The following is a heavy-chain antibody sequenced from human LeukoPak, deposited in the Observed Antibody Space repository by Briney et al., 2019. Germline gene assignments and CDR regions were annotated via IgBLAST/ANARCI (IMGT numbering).Heavy chain of an antibody. D-gene: IGHD3-10*01. CDR3: ARFPLMVRGVIISDY. CDR2: IYYSGST. V-gene: IGHV4-59*01. J-gene: IGHJ4*02. CDR1: GGSISSYY. Sequence: SETLSLTCTVSGGSISSYYWSWIRQPPGKGLEWIGYIYYSGSTNYNPSLKSRVTISVDTSKNQFSLKLSSVTAADTAVYYCARFPLMVRGVIISDYWGQGTLVTVSS.